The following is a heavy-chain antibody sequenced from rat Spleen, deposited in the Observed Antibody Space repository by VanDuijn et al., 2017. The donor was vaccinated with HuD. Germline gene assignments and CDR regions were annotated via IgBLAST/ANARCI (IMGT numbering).Heavy chain of an antibody. CDR3: TRGEDYSSYTYNWFAY. D-gene: IGHD1-2*01. CDR2: ITNHGGST. J-gene: IGHJ3*01. Sequence: EVQLVESGGGLVQPGRSLKLSCAASGFTFSSFPMAWVRQAPGKGLEWVASITNHGGSTFYPDSVKGRFTISRDNAKSTLYLQMDSLRSEDTATYYCTRGEDYSSYTYNWFAYWGQGTLVTVSS. V-gene: IGHV5-46*01. CDR1: GFTFSSFP.